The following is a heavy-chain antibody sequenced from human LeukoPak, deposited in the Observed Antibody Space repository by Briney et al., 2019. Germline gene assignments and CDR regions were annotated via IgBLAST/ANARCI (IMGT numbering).Heavy chain of an antibody. V-gene: IGHV1-2*02. CDR2: INPNSGGT. J-gene: IGHJ4*02. D-gene: IGHD1-7*01. CDR3: ARDRPGGELVDY. Sequence: ASVKVSCKASGYTFTGYYIHWVRQAPGQGLEWMGWINPNSGGTNYAQKFQDRSTMTRDTSITTAYLELSSLRFDDTAVYYCARDRPGGELVDYWGQGTLVTVSS. CDR1: GYTFTGYY.